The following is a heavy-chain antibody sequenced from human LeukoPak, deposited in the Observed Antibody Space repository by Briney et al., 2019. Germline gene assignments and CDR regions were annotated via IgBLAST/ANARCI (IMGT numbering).Heavy chain of an antibody. Sequence: GGSLRLSCAASGFTFSSYAMSWVRQAPGKGLEWVSAISGSGGSTNYADSVKGRFAISRDNSKNTLYLQMNSLRGEDTAIYYCARDYKADFWGQGTLVTVSS. CDR2: ISGSGGST. J-gene: IGHJ4*02. CDR3: ARDYKADF. D-gene: IGHD3-10*01. CDR1: GFTFSSYA. V-gene: IGHV3-23*01.